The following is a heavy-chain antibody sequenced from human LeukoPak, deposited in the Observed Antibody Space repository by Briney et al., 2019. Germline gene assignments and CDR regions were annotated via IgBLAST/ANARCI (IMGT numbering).Heavy chain of an antibody. CDR2: IRFDGSDK. CDR3: ARGGCYFDY. D-gene: IGHD2-15*01. J-gene: IGHJ4*02. CDR1: GFTFNNYG. Sequence: GGSLRLSCAASGFTFNNYGMHWVRQAPGKGLEWVTFIRFDGSDKYYADSVKGRFTISRDNSRNTLYLQMNSLRTEDTAVYYCARGGCYFDYWGQGTLVTVSS. V-gene: IGHV3-30*02.